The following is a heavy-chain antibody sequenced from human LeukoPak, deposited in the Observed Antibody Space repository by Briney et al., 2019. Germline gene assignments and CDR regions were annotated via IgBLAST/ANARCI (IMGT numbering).Heavy chain of an antibody. CDR2: ISSSSTYI. V-gene: IGHV3-21*01. CDR3: ASQYTSSRIFDD. Sequence: PGGSLRLSCAASGFTFSSYAMSWVRQAPGKGLEWVSSISSSSTYIYYADSVKGRFTVSRDNAKNSLCLQMNSLRAEDTAVYFCASQYTSSRIFDDWGQGTLVTVSS. D-gene: IGHD6-13*01. J-gene: IGHJ4*02. CDR1: GFTFSSYA.